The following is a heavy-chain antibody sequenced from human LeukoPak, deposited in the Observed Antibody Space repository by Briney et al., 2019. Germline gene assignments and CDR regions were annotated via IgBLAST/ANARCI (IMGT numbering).Heavy chain of an antibody. D-gene: IGHD3-3*01. CDR3: ARLRFSHWFDP. CDR2: ISSSGSTI. V-gene: IGHV3-48*03. J-gene: IGHJ5*02. CDR1: GFTFSSYE. Sequence: GGSLRLSCAASGFTFSSYEMNWVRQAPGKGLEWVSYISSSGSTIYYADSVKGRFTISRDNAKNSLYLQMNSLRAEDTAVYYCARLRFSHWFDPWGQGTLVTVSS.